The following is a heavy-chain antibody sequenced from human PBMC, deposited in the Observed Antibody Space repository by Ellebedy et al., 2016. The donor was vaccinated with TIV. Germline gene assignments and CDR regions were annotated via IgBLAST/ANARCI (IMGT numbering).Heavy chain of an antibody. V-gene: IGHV3-23*01. CDR3: AKLSVGTIDAFDI. CDR2: ISGSGDNI. D-gene: IGHD1-26*01. J-gene: IGHJ3*02. CDR1: GFDLSRYW. Sequence: GESLKISXAASGFDLSRYWMHWVRQAPGKGLEWVSAISGSGDNIYYADSVKGRFIISRDNSKNTLSLQMNSLRAEDTAVYYCAKLSVGTIDAFDIWGQGTMVTVSS.